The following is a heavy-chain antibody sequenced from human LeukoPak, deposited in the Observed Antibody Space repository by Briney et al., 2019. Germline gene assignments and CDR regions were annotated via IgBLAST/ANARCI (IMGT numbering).Heavy chain of an antibody. D-gene: IGHD2-8*02. CDR2: MNPNSGNT. CDR1: GYTFSSYG. J-gene: IGHJ2*01. V-gene: IGHV1-8*02. Sequence: ASVKVSCKASGYTFSSYGFNWVRQATGQGLEWMGWMNPNSGNTGYAQKFQGRVTMTRNTSISTAYMELSSLRSEDTAVYYCASSPTLVEVGYSNGGFAFGGRGP. CDR3: ASSPTLVEVGYSNGGFAF.